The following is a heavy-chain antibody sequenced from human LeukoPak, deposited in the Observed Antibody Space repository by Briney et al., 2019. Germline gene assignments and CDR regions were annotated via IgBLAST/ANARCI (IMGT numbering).Heavy chain of an antibody. Sequence: PGGSLRLSCAASRFTFSSYKVNWVRQAPGKGLEWVSSISSSSSYIYYADSVKGRFTISRDNARNSLYLQMNSLRAEGTAVYYCARESGSGEFDYWGQGTLVTVSS. CDR3: ARESGSGEFDY. CDR1: RFTFSSYK. V-gene: IGHV3-21*01. D-gene: IGHD2-15*01. J-gene: IGHJ4*02. CDR2: ISSSSSYI.